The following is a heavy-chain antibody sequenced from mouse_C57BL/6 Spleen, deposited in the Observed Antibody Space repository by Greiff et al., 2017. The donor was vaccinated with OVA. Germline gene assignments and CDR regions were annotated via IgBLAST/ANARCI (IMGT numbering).Heavy chain of an antibody. CDR2: IDPSDSYT. J-gene: IGHJ2*01. D-gene: IGHD1-2*01. CDR3: ARTRVYDGHYFDY. V-gene: IGHV1-69*01. CDR1: GYTFTSYW. Sequence: QLQQPGAELVMPGASVKLSCKASGYTFTSYWMHWVKQRPGQGLEWIGEIDPSDSYTNYNQKFKGKSTLTVDKSSSTAYMQLSSLTSEDSAVYYCARTRVYDGHYFDYWGQGTTLTVSS.